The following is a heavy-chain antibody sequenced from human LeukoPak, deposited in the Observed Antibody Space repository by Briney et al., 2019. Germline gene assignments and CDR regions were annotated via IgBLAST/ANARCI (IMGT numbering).Heavy chain of an antibody. V-gene: IGHV3-33*01. J-gene: IGHJ4*02. CDR2: IWYDGSNK. CDR3: ARDPNYGDYPTHSDY. Sequence: GRSLRLSCAASGFTFSSYGMHWVRQAPGKGLEWVAVIWYDGSNKYYADSVKGRFTISRDNSKNTLYLQMNSLRAEDTAVYYCARDPNYGDYPTHSDYWGQGTLVTVSP. CDR1: GFTFSSYG. D-gene: IGHD4-17*01.